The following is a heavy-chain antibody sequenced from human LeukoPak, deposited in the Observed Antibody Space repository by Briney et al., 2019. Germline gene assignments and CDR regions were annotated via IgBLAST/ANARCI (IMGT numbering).Heavy chain of an antibody. J-gene: IGHJ5*02. D-gene: IGHD5-12*01. CDR3: ARLDGYGIDP. CDR1: GFTFSSYW. V-gene: IGHV3-7*03. CDR2: IKYDGNEE. Sequence: PGGSLRLSCAASGFTFSSYWMSWMRQAPGKGLEWVANIKYDGNEEYYVDSVKGRFTISRDNAKNSLYLQMNSLRAEDTAVYYCARLDGYGIDPWGQGTLVTVSS.